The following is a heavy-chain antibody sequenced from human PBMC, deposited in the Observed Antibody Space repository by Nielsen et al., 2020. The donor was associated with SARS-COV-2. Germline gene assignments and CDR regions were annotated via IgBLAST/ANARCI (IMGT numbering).Heavy chain of an antibody. Sequence: SETLSLTCTVSGGSISSYYWSWIRQPPGKGPEWIGYIYYSGSTYYNPSLKSRVTISVDTSKNQFSLKLSSVTAADTAVYYCARATGITMIVVVMGAFDIWGQGTMVTVSS. J-gene: IGHJ3*02. CDR2: IYYSGST. V-gene: IGHV4-59*12. CDR3: ARATGITMIVVVMGAFDI. CDR1: GGSISSYY. D-gene: IGHD3-22*01.